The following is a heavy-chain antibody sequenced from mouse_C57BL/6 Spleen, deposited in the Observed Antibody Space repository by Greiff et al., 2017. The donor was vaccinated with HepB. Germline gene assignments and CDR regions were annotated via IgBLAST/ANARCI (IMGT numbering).Heavy chain of an antibody. CDR1: GFTFSSYG. Sequence: VQLKESGGDLVKPGGSLKLSCAASGFTFSSYGMSWVRQTPDKRLEWVATISSGGSYTYYPDSVKGRFTISRDNAKNTLYLQMSSLKSEDTAMYYCAGDYGDYAMDYWGQGTSVTVSS. CDR3: AGDYGDYAMDY. J-gene: IGHJ4*01. V-gene: IGHV5-6*01. D-gene: IGHD2-4*01. CDR2: ISSGGSYT.